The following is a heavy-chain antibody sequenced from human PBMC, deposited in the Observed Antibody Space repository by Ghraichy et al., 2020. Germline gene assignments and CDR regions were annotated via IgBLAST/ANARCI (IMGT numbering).Heavy chain of an antibody. CDR1: GGPISGYY. Sequence: SETLSLTCTVSGGPISGYYWSWIRQTPGKGLEWIGYIHYSGSTNYNPSFWGRVAMSVDTSRNHFSLHLNSVTAAATAVYFCARHALSTSGGRDYDYWGQGTLVTVSS. CDR3: ARHALSTSGGRDYDY. V-gene: IGHV4-59*08. D-gene: IGHD1-1*01. J-gene: IGHJ4*02. CDR2: IHYSGST.